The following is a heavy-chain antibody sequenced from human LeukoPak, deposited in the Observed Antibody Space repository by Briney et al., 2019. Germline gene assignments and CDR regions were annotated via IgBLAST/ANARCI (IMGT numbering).Heavy chain of an antibody. Sequence: PGGSLRLSCAASGFTFSSYEMNWVRQAPGKGLEWVSYISSSGSTIYYADSVKGRFTISRDNAKNSLHLQMNSLRAEDTAAYYCAREELLNGMDVWGQGTTVTVSS. J-gene: IGHJ6*02. CDR2: ISSSGSTI. V-gene: IGHV3-48*03. CDR3: AREELLNGMDV. D-gene: IGHD1-26*01. CDR1: GFTFSSYE.